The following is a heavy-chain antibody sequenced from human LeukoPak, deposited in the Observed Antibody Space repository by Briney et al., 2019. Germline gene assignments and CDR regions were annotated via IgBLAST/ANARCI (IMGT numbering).Heavy chain of an antibody. D-gene: IGHD6-19*01. CDR3: ARGRAVAGWSRYYFDY. Sequence: SETLSLTCAVYGGSFSGYYWSWIRQPPGKGLEWIGEINHSGSTNYNPSLKSRVIISVDTSKNQFSLKLSSVTAADTAVYYCARGRAVAGWSRYYFDYWGQGTLVTVSS. CDR2: INHSGST. J-gene: IGHJ4*02. V-gene: IGHV4-34*01. CDR1: GGSFSGYY.